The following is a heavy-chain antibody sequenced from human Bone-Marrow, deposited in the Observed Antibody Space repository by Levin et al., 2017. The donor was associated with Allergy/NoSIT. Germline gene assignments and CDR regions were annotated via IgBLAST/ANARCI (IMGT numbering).Heavy chain of an antibody. V-gene: IGHV3-23*01. J-gene: IGHJ4*02. D-gene: IGHD3-16*01. CDR2: ISSSGSDT. CDR1: RSTFSTYG. Sequence: GESLKISCVVSRSTFSTYGMSWVRQAPGRGLEWVSAISSSGSDTYYADSARGRFTISRDISRDTLYLQMNSLRVDDTALYFCAQDPWGMGPAFAYWGQGSLVSVSS. CDR3: AQDPWGMGPAFAY.